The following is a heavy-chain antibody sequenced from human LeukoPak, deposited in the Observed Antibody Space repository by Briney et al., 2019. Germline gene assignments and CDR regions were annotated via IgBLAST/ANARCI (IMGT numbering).Heavy chain of an antibody. D-gene: IGHD2-15*01. CDR3: ARDGGLHTNFDY. CDR1: GFTFRNYW. Sequence: GGSLRLSCAASGFTFRNYWMGWVRQAPGKGLEWVANTKPDGTAEYYADSVRGRFTTSRDNANNFLYLQMNSLRGEDTAVYYCARDGGLHTNFDYWGQGALVTVSS. V-gene: IGHV3-7*01. J-gene: IGHJ4*02. CDR2: TKPDGTAE.